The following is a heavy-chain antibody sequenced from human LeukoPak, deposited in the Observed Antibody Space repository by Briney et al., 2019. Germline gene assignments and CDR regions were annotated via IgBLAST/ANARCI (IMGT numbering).Heavy chain of an antibody. Sequence: SETLSLTCTVSGVSINSYYWSWIRQSAGKGLEWIGRIYTSGSTPDYSPSLKSRVTMSIDTSKNQFSLNLSSVTAADTAVYFCSRDLRGSGNGAFDIWGQGTMVTVSS. CDR1: GVSINSYY. CDR3: SRDLRGSGNGAFDI. J-gene: IGHJ3*02. CDR2: IYTSGSTP. D-gene: IGHD3-10*01. V-gene: IGHV4-4*07.